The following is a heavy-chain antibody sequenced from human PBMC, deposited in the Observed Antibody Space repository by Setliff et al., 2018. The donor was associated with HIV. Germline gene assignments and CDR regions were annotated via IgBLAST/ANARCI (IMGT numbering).Heavy chain of an antibody. D-gene: IGHD6-19*01. Sequence: ASVKVSCKASGYTFTSYYMHWVRQAPGQGLEWMGIINPSGGSTIYAQKFQGRVTMTADTSTDTAYMELSSLRSEDTAVYYCATVSHTNVAAHDAFDIWGQGTMVTVSS. CDR2: INPSGGST. J-gene: IGHJ3*02. CDR1: GYTFTSYY. CDR3: ATVSHTNVAAHDAFDI. V-gene: IGHV1-46*01.